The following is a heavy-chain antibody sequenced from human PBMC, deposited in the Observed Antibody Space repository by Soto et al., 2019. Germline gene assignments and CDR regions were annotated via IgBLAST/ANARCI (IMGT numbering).Heavy chain of an antibody. CDR2: ISAYNGNT. CDR3: AREGEYCSSTRCYEGDYYYYYGMDV. CDR1: GYTFTSYG. J-gene: IGHJ6*02. D-gene: IGHD2-2*01. V-gene: IGHV1-18*01. Sequence: ASVKVSCKASGYTFTSYGISWVRQAPGQGLEWMGWISAYNGNTNYAQKLQGRVTMTTDTSTSTAYMELRSLRSDDTAVYYCAREGEYCSSTRCYEGDYYYYYGMDVWGQGTTVTVSS.